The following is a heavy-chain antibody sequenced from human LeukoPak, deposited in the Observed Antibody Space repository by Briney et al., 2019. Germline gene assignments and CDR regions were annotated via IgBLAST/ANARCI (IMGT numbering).Heavy chain of an antibody. V-gene: IGHV3-21*01. CDR1: GFTFSSYS. D-gene: IGHD6-6*01. CDR3: AREGSIAAAAEDY. J-gene: IGHJ4*02. Sequence: GGSLRLSCAASGFTFSSYSMNWVRQAPGKGLEWVSSISSSSSYIYYADSVKGRFTISRDNAKNSLYLQMNSLRAEDTAVYYCAREGSIAAAAEDYWGQGTLVTVSS. CDR2: ISSSSSYI.